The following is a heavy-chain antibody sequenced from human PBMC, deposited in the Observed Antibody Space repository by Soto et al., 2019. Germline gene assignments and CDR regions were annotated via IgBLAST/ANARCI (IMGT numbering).Heavy chain of an antibody. CDR1: RFTLTRYS. J-gene: IGHJ4*02. CDR3: ARESEDLTSNFDY. V-gene: IGHV3-21*06. Sequence: GGSLKLGRAASRFTLTRYSVNWVRKAPGKGLEWVSSISSTTNYIYYGDSMKGRFTISRDNAKNSLYLEMNSLRAEDTAVYYCARESEDLTSNFDYWGQGTLVTVSS. CDR2: ISSTTNYI.